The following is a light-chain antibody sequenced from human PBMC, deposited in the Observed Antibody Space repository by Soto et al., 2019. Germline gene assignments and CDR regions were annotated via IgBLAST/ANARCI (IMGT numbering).Light chain of an antibody. J-gene: IGKJ1*01. V-gene: IGKV3-11*01. CDR3: QQYNNWQGT. CDR2: DAS. Sequence: EIVLAQSTATLSLSPGERSTLSCRSSQRVSSYLACYQQKPGQSPRLLIYDASNRATGIPARVSGSGSGTEFTLTISSLQSEDFAVYYCQQYNNWQGTFGQGTKVDIK. CDR1: QRVSSY.